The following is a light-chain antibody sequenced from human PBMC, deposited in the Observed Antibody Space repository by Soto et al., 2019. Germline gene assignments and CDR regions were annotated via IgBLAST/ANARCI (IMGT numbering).Light chain of an antibody. V-gene: IGKV3-20*01. CDR3: QQDERSPTT. Sequence: EIVLTQSPGTLSLSPGERATLSCRASQSVSSTYLAWYQQKPGRAPSLLIYGASRMATGIPDRFSGSGSGTDFTLTISRLEPEDFAVYYCQQDERSPTTFGGGTKVEIK. J-gene: IGKJ4*01. CDR1: QSVSSTY. CDR2: GAS.